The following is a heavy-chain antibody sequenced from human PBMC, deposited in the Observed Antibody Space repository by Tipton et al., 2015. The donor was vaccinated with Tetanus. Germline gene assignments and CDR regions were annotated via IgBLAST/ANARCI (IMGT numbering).Heavy chain of an antibody. CDR2: ILGPDVGL. CDR1: GFTFSNYP. D-gene: IGHD6-13*01. CDR3: ARDSSSWGRN. V-gene: IGHV3-64*01. Sequence: SLRLSCAASGFTFSNYPMHWVRQAPGKGLEYVSAILGPDVGLYANSVKGRFTVSRDNSKNTLYLQMNSLRAEDTAVYYCARDSSSWGRNRGQGTLVTVSS. J-gene: IGHJ4*02.